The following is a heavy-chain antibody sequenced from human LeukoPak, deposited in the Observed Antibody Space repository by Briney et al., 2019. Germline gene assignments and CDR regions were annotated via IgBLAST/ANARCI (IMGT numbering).Heavy chain of an antibody. J-gene: IGHJ4*02. CDR2: FDPEDGET. CDR3: ATAVITMIVVAPPQFDY. CDR1: GYTLTELS. V-gene: IGHV1-24*01. Sequence: ASVKVSCKVSGYTLTELSMHWVRQAPGKGLEWMGGFDPEDGETIYAQKFQGRVTMTEDTSTDTAYMELSSLRSEDTAVYYCATAVITMIVVAPPQFDYWGQGTLVTVSS. D-gene: IGHD3-22*01.